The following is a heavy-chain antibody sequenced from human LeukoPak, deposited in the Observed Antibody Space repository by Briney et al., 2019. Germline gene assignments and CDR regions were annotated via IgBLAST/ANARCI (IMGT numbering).Heavy chain of an antibody. J-gene: IGHJ4*02. CDR3: ARGSRPDY. CDR1: GGSISSGGYY. V-gene: IGHV4-61*02. CDR2: IYTSGST. D-gene: IGHD6-6*01. Sequence: PSQTLSLTCAVSGGSISSGGYYWSWIRQPAGKGLEWIGRIYTSGSTNYNPSLKSRVTMSVDTSKNQFSLKLSSVTAADTAVYYCARGSRPDYWGQGTLVTVSS.